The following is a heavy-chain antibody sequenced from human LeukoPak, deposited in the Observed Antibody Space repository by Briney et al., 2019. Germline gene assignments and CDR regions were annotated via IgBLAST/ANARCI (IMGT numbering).Heavy chain of an antibody. V-gene: IGHV3-30*03. J-gene: IGHJ4*02. D-gene: IGHD4-17*01. Sequence: GGSLRLSCATSGFIFNNYDPHWVRQAPGKGLEWLATISRDGKRQFYTDSVKGRFTISRDDSRNTLYLQMNSLRPEDTAVYYCARDGQDYGDYFWYFDYWGQGTLVTVSS. CDR3: ARDGQDYGDYFWYFDY. CDR2: ISRDGKRQ. CDR1: GFIFNNYD.